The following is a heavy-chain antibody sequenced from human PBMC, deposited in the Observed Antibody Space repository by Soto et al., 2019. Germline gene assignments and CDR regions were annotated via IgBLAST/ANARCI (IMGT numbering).Heavy chain of an antibody. CDR2: ISYDGSNK. V-gene: IGHV3-30-3*01. CDR1: GFTFSSYA. D-gene: IGHD6-6*01. CDR3: ARDGGYSSSSGRTTYYYYYGMDV. J-gene: IGHJ6*02. Sequence: GGSLRLSCAASGFTFSSYAMHWVRQAPGNGLEWIAVISYDGSNKYYADSVKGRFTTSRDNSKNTLYLQMNSLRAEDTAVYYCARDGGYSSSSGRTTYYYYYGMDVWGQGTTVNGSS.